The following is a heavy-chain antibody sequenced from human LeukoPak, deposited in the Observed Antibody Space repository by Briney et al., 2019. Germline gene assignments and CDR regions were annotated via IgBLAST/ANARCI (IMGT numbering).Heavy chain of an antibody. CDR3: AQQYCSSTSCYRWAFDY. J-gene: IGHJ4*02. CDR1: GFTFSSYG. Sequence: GGSLRLSCAASGFTFSSYGTHWVRQAPGKGLEWVAFIRYDGSNKYYADSVKGRFTISRDNSKNTLYLQMNSLRAEDTAVYYCAQQYCSSTSCYRWAFDYWGQGTLVTVSS. D-gene: IGHD2-2*01. CDR2: IRYDGSNK. V-gene: IGHV3-30*02.